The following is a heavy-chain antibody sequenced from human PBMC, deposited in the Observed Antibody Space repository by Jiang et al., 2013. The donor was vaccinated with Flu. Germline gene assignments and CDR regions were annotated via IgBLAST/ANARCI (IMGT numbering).Heavy chain of an antibody. D-gene: IGHD6-13*01. J-gene: IGHJ6*02. V-gene: IGHV5-10-1*01. Sequence: IDPSDSYTNYSPSFQGHVTISADKSISTAYLQWSSLKASDTAMYYCARRIAAAGTTYYYYGMDVWGQGTTVTVSS. CDR3: ARRIAAAGTTYYYYGMDV. CDR2: IDPSDSYT.